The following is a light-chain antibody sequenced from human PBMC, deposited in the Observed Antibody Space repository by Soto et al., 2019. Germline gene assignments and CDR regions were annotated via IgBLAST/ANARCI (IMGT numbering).Light chain of an antibody. CDR1: QAIRNY. J-gene: IGKJ1*01. Sequence: DIQMTQSPSSLSASVGDRVTITCRASQAIRNYLAWYKQKPGKVHKLLIYAASTLQSGVPSRFSGSGSGTDFTLTSRSLQPEYVASYYWQKYNSAPMPFGQGTKVQIK. V-gene: IGKV1-27*01. CDR2: AAS. CDR3: QKYNSAPMP.